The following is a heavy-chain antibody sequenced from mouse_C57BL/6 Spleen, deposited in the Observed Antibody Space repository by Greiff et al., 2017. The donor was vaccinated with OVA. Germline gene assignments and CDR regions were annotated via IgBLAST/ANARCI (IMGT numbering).Heavy chain of an antibody. CDR1: GSTFTRYW. Sequence: QVQLQQPGAELVKPGASVKMSCKASGSTFTRYWITWVKQRPGQGLEWIGDIYPGSGSTNYNEKFKRKATLTVDTSSSTAYIQRSSLTSEDSAVYYCATLRRAYWGQGTLVTVSA. J-gene: IGHJ3*01. D-gene: IGHD2-12*01. CDR3: ATLRRAY. V-gene: IGHV1-55*01. CDR2: IYPGSGST.